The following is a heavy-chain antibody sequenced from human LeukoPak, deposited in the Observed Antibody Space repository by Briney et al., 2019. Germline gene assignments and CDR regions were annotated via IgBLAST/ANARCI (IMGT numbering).Heavy chain of an antibody. J-gene: IGHJ4*02. CDR2: ISTDGSII. CDR3: ARARGYSDSSGSLDY. Sequence: GGSLRVSCVASRFTLRNYLMHSVRQAPGKGRVGVSRISTDGSIITNADSVKGRFTFSRDNAKNTLYLQMNTLRAEDTAVYYCARARGYSDSSGSLDYWGQGTLVTVSS. D-gene: IGHD3-22*01. CDR1: RFTLRNYL. V-gene: IGHV3-74*01.